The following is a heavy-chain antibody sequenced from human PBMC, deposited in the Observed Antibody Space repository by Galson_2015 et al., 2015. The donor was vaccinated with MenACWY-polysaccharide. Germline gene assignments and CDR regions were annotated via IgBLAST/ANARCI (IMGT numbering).Heavy chain of an antibody. D-gene: IGHD6-13*01. J-gene: IGHJ4*02. CDR2: ISGSGTDI. CDR1: GFNITSYA. Sequence: SLRLSCAASGFNITSYAVNWVRQAPGKGLEWVAVISGSGTDIRHADSVKGRFTISRDTSKSTLYLQMNSLRAEDTAKYYCAKASQWGAAAVGSFDHWGQGTLVTVSS. V-gene: IGHV3-23*01. CDR3: AKASQWGAAAVGSFDH.